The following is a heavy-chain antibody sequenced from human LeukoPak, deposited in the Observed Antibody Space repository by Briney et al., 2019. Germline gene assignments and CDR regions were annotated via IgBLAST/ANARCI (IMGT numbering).Heavy chain of an antibody. Sequence: ASVKVSCKASGYTFTSYAMHWVRQAPGQRLEWMGWINAGNGNTKYSQEFQGRVTITRDTSASTAYMELSSLRSEDMTVYYCARAPDGYGFDYWGQGTLVTVSS. CDR1: GYTFTSYA. V-gene: IGHV1-3*03. CDR3: ARAPDGYGFDY. D-gene: IGHD5-18*01. CDR2: INAGNGNT. J-gene: IGHJ4*02.